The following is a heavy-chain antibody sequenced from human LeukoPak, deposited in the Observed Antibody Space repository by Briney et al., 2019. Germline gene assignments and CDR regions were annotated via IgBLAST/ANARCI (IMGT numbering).Heavy chain of an antibody. Sequence: ASVKVSCKASGYTFTGYYMHWVRQAPGQGLEWMGWINPNSGGTNYAQKFQGRVTMTRDTSISTAYMELSRLRSDDTAVYYCAREIVGAARDYFDYWGQGTLVTVSS. V-gene: IGHV1-2*02. J-gene: IGHJ4*02. CDR2: INPNSGGT. CDR1: GYTFTGYY. CDR3: AREIVGAARDYFDY. D-gene: IGHD1-26*01.